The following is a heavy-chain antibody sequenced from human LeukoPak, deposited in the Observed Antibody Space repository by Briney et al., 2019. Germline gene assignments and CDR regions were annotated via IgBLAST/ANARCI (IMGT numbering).Heavy chain of an antibody. D-gene: IGHD3-16*01. CDR1: GYTFTDYY. V-gene: IGHV1-2*02. CDR3: TRDGGFDY. CDR2: INPNSGDT. J-gene: IGHJ4*02. Sequence: ASVKVSCKASGYTFTDYYMHWVRQAPGQGLEWMGWINPNSGDTNSAQKFQGRVTMTRDTSISTAYMELSRLRSDDTAPYYCTRDGGFDYWGQGTLVTVSS.